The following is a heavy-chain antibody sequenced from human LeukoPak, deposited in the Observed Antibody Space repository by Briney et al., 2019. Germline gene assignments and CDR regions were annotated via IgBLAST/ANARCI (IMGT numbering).Heavy chain of an antibody. V-gene: IGHV3-23*01. CDR2: IRGSGGST. D-gene: IGHD6-6*01. Sequence: GGSLRLSCAASGFTFSSYAMSWVRQAPGKGLEWVSAIRGSGGSTYYADSVKGRFTISRDNSKNTLYLQMNSLRAEDTAVYYCARSIAARRPNDYWGQGTLVTVSS. CDR3: ARSIAARRPNDY. J-gene: IGHJ4*02. CDR1: GFTFSSYA.